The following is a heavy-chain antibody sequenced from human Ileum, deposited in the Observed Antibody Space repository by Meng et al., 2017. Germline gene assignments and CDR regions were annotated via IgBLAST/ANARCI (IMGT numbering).Heavy chain of an antibody. CDR3: VKESFEYYSGLGSYDY. Sequence: QVQLMESGGGVVQPVNSLTLSCVGSGFTFRNYAILWVRQAPGKGLEWVALISYDGSVAYYSGSVKGRLTVSRDKSKDTVYLQMNTLKTEDTAVYYCVKESFEYYSGLGSYDYWGQGTLVTVSS. CDR2: ISYDGSVA. D-gene: IGHD3-10*01. J-gene: IGHJ4*02. V-gene: IGHV3-30*18. CDR1: GFTFRNYA.